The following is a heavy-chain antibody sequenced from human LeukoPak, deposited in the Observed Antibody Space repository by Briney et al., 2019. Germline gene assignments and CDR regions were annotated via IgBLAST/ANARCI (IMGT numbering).Heavy chain of an antibody. J-gene: IGHJ6*02. D-gene: IGHD7-27*01. V-gene: IGHV3-72*01. CDR2: SRGRGDSYST. CDR3: ARGAGDYRDTHYHGMDV. Sequence: PGGSLRLSCAASGFTFSDFYMDWVRQAPGKGLEWLGRSRGRGDSYSTQYAASVEGKFTISRDGSQSSLYLQMNSLQTEDTAVYYCARGAGDYRDTHYHGMDVWGQGTTVIVS. CDR1: GFTFSDFY.